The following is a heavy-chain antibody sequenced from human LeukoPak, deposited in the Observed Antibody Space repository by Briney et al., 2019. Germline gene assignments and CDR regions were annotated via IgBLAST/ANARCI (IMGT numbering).Heavy chain of an antibody. Sequence: GGSLRVSCAASGFTFSSYEMNWVRQAPGKGLEWVSYISSSGSTIYYADSVKGRFTISRDNAKNSLYLQMNSLRAEDTAAYYCVRDMYYGSGVFDYWGQGTLVTVSS. CDR1: GFTFSSYE. CDR2: ISSSGSTI. V-gene: IGHV3-48*03. D-gene: IGHD3-10*01. CDR3: VRDMYYGSGVFDY. J-gene: IGHJ4*02.